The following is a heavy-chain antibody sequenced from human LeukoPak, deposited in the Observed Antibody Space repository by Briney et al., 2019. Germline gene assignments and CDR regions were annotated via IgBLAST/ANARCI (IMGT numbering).Heavy chain of an antibody. D-gene: IGHD6-19*01. V-gene: IGHV4-34*01. CDR2: INNSGIN. Sequence: SETLSLTCAVYGGSFSGYYCSWIRQPPGKGLEWLGEINNSGINNYNPSLSGRVTISVGTSKNQFSLKRSSVTAADTAVYYCARGAVAGLDYWGQGTLVTVSS. J-gene: IGHJ4*02. CDR1: GGSFSGYY. CDR3: ARGAVAGLDY.